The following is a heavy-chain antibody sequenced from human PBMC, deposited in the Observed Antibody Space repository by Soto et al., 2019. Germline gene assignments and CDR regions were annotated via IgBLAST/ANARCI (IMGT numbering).Heavy chain of an antibody. CDR2: ISSSSSYI. CDR3: ARDQPGYSYGYGLGY. CDR1: GFTFSSYS. Sequence: EVQLVESGGGLVKPGGSQRLSCAAFGFTFSSYSMNWVRQEPGRGLEWVSSISSSSSYIYYADSVKGRFTISRDNAKNSLYLQMNSLRAEDTAVYYCARDQPGYSYGYGLGYWGQGTLVTVSS. J-gene: IGHJ4*02. V-gene: IGHV3-21*01. D-gene: IGHD5-18*01.